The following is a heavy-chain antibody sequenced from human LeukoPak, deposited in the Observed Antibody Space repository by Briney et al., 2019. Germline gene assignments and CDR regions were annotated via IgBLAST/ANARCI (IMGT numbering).Heavy chain of an antibody. Sequence: GGSLRLSCTASGFAFGSYAMAWVRQAPGKGLEGVADIGSDYDRVHEDSVKGRFTISRDNSKSTLYLQMDNLRAEDTAVYFCAKSAGVATIYFDSWGQGALVTVSS. CDR1: GFAFGSYA. V-gene: IGHV3-23*01. CDR2: IGSDYDR. CDR3: AKSAGVATIYFDS. J-gene: IGHJ4*02. D-gene: IGHD5-12*01.